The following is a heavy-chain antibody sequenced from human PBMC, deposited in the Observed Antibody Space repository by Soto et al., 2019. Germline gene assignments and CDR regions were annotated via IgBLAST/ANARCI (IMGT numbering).Heavy chain of an antibody. V-gene: IGHV1-69*08. CDR3: AREPVRGVISY. CDR1: GGTFSSYT. Sequence: QVQLVQSGAEVKKPGSSVKVSCKASGGTFSSYTISWVRQAPGQGLEWMGRIIPILGIANYAQKFQGRVTITADKSTSTAYMELSSLRSEDTAVYYCAREPVRGVISYWGQGTLVTVSS. CDR2: IIPILGIA. D-gene: IGHD3-10*01. J-gene: IGHJ4*02.